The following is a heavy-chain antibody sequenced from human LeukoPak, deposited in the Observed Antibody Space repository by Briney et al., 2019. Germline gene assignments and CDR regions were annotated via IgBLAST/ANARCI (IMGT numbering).Heavy chain of an antibody. CDR3: TTEGRGSYYGIDY. D-gene: IGHD1-26*01. J-gene: IGHJ4*02. CDR1: GFTFSNAW. V-gene: IGHV3-15*01. Sequence: GGSLRLSCAASGFTFSNAWMSWVRQAPGKGLEWVGRIKSKTDGGTTDYAAPVKGRFTISRDDSKNTLYLQMNSLKTEDTAVYYCTTEGRGSYYGIDYWGQGTLVTVSS. CDR2: IKSKTDGGTT.